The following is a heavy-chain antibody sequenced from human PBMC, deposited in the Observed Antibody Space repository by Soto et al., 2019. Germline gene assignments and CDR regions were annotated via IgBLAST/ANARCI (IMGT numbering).Heavy chain of an antibody. CDR3: ARVRGVLWFGDTVGAMDV. J-gene: IGHJ6*02. Sequence: EAQLVESGGGLGRPGGSLTLSCAASELSFSNYAMNWVRQAPGKGLEWLSYISSSGDKSYYADSVKGRFTMSRDNVKNSLFLKMNSLRDDDTAVYYCARVRGVLWFGDTVGAMDVWGQGTTVIVSS. CDR1: ELSFSNYA. CDR2: ISSSGDKS. V-gene: IGHV3-48*03. D-gene: IGHD3-10*01.